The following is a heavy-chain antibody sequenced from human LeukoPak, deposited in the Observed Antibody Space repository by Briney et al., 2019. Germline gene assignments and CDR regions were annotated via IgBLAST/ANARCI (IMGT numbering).Heavy chain of an antibody. V-gene: IGHV1-46*01. D-gene: IGHD3-10*01. CDR2: INPSGGST. J-gene: IGHJ4*02. CDR1: GYTFTSYY. CDR3: ASSRRFGELSSPYDY. Sequence: AASVTVSCKASGYTFTSYYMHWVRQAPGQGLEWMGIINPSGGSTSYAQKFQGRVTMTGDTSTSTVYMELSSLRSEDTAVYYCASSRRFGELSSPYDYWGQGTLVTVSS.